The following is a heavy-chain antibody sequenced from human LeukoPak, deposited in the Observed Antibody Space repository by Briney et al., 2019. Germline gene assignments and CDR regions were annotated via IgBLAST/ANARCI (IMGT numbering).Heavy chain of an antibody. D-gene: IGHD1-1*01. Sequence: GGSLRLSCVASGFTFGNYAMGWLRQAPGRRPEWVSSLTDNGGTTYYVDSVKGRFAISRDNAKSSLFLQMNSLRTEDTAVYYCATTRGFDYWGQGTLVTVSS. CDR1: GFTFGNYA. CDR3: ATTRGFDY. V-gene: IGHV3-23*01. CDR2: LTDNGGTT. J-gene: IGHJ4*02.